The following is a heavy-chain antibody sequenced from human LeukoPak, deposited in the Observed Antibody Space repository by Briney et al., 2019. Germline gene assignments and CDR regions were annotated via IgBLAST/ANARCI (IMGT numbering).Heavy chain of an antibody. Sequence: GASVKVSCKASGYTFTGYYMHWVRQAPGQGLEWMGWINPNSGGTNYAQKFQGRVTMTRDTSISTAYMELSRLRSDDTAVYYCARDPRSSTSCCTFDYWGQGTLVTVSS. D-gene: IGHD2-2*01. V-gene: IGHV1-2*02. CDR3: ARDPRSSTSCCTFDY. CDR1: GYTFTGYY. CDR2: INPNSGGT. J-gene: IGHJ4*02.